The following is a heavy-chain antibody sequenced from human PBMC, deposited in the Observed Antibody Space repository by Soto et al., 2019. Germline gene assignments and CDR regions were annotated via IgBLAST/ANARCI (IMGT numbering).Heavy chain of an antibody. CDR1: GFTFTSSA. J-gene: IGHJ6*02. CDR2: IVVGSGNT. CDR3: AAALRVVTADYYYYYYGMDV. V-gene: IGHV1-58*01. Sequence: SVKVSCKASGFTFTSSAVQWVRQARGQRLEWIGWIVVGSGNTNYAQKFQERVTITRDMSTSTAYMELSSLGSEDTAVYYCAAALRVVTADYYYYYYGMDVWGQGTTVTVSS. D-gene: IGHD2-21*02.